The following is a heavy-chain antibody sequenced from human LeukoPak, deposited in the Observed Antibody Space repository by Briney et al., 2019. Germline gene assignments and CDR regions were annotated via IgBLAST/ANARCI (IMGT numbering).Heavy chain of an antibody. CDR2: IIPIFGTA. CDR1: GGTFSSYA. Sequence: SVKVSCKASGGTFSSYAISWVRQAPGQGLEWMGGIIPIFGTANYAQKFQGRVTITADESTSTAYMELSSLRSEDTAVYYCARGRSITIFGVVINAWFDYWGQGTLVTVSS. J-gene: IGHJ4*02. D-gene: IGHD3-3*01. CDR3: ARGRSITIFGVVINAWFDY. V-gene: IGHV1-69*13.